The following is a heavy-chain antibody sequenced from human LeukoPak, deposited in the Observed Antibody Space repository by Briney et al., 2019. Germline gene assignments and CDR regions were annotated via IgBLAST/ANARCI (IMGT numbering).Heavy chain of an antibody. J-gene: IGHJ4*02. D-gene: IGHD2-21*02. CDR1: GGSISSSTYY. V-gene: IGHV4-39*01. CDR3: ARLALSKDLVVVMTATPGGY. CDR2: SYHSGNT. Sequence: SETLSLTCTVSGGSISSSTYYWGWIRQPPGEGLEWIGASYHSGNTYYNPSLGSRITVSVDTSKNQFSLKLTSVTAADTAVYYCARLALSKDLVVVMTATPGGYWGQGTLVTVPS.